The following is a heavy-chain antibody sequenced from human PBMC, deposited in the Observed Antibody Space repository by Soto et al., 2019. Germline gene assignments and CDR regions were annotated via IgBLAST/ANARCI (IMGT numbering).Heavy chain of an antibody. J-gene: IGHJ6*03. CDR3: ARGYQIWYPYFYYYMDV. Sequence: XGSLRLSCAASGFTLNTYGMYWVRQAPGKGLEWVAVSCYDVTNKDYADSVKGRFTISRDNSRNTLYLQMNSLRAEDTAVYYCARGYQIWYPYFYYYMDVWGQGTTVTVSS. D-gene: IGHD2-8*01. V-gene: IGHV3-33*07. CDR2: SCYDVTNK. CDR1: GFTLNTYG.